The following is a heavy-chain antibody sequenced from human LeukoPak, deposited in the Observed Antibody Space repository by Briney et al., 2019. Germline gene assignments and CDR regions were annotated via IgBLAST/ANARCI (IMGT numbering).Heavy chain of an antibody. D-gene: IGHD3-10*02. V-gene: IGHV3-48*03. Sequence: GGSLRLSCAASGFTFSSYEMNWVLQAPGKGLEWVSYISSSGSTIYYADSVKGRFTISRDNAKNSLYLQMNSLRAEDTAVYYCAELGITMIGGVWGKGTTVTISS. CDR1: GFTFSSYE. CDR2: ISSSGSTI. J-gene: IGHJ6*04. CDR3: AELGITMIGGV.